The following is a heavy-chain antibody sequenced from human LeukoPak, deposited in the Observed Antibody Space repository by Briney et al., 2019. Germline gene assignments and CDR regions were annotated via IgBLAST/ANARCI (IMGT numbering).Heavy chain of an antibody. D-gene: IGHD3-9*01. CDR2: IIPILVVA. CDR1: GGTFSSAA. CDR3: ARVKSQNYDILTGYPRTYYYGMDV. V-gene: IGHV1-69*04. J-gene: IGHJ6*02. Sequence: ASVKVSCKASGGTFSSAAISSVRQAPGQGLEWMGRIIPILVVANNAQKFQGRVTITADNSTSTAYMELSSLGSEDTAVYYCARVKSQNYDILTGYPRTYYYGMDVWGQGTTVTVSS.